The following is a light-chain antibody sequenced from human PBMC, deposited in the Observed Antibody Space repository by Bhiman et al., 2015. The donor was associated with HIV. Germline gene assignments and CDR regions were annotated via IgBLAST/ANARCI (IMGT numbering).Light chain of an antibody. CDR3: QSYDSSLSGRV. Sequence: QTVVTQEPSLTVSPGGTVTLTCVSSTGAVTSGYYPNWFQQKPGQAPRTLIYSTDNRHSWTPARFSGSLLGGKAALTLSGAQPEDEADYYCQSYDSSLSGRVFGGGTKLTVL. J-gene: IGLJ3*02. CDR1: TGAVTSGYY. CDR2: STD. V-gene: IGLV7-43*01.